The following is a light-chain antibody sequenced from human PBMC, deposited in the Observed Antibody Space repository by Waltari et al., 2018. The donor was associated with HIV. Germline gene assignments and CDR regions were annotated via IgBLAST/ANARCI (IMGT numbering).Light chain of an antibody. V-gene: IGLV2-23*02. CDR3: CSYAGSSTHVV. CDR2: EVS. J-gene: IGLJ2*01. CDR1: SSDVGSYNL. Sequence: QSALTQPRSVSGSPGQSVAISRTGTSSDVGSYNLVSWYQQHPGKAPKLMIYEVSKRPSGVSNRFSGSKSGNTASLTISGLQAEDEADYYCCSYAGSSTHVVFGGGTKLTVL.